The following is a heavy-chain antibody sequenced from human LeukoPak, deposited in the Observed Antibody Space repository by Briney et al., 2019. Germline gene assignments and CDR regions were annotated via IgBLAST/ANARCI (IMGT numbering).Heavy chain of an antibody. D-gene: IGHD3-10*01. CDR2: INHSGST. Sequence: PSETLSLTCAVYGGSFSGYYWSWIRQPPGKGLEWIGEINHSGSTNYNPSLKSRVTISVDTPKNQFSLKLSSVTAADTAVYYCARGGGFTMVRGIRWFDPWGQGTLVTVSS. V-gene: IGHV4-34*01. J-gene: IGHJ5*02. CDR3: ARGGGFTMVRGIRWFDP. CDR1: GGSFSGYY.